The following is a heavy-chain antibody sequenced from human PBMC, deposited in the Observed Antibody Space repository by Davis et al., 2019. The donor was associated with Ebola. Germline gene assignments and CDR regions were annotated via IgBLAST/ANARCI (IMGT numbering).Heavy chain of an antibody. D-gene: IGHD5-12*01. J-gene: IGHJ4*02. Sequence: GESLKISCAASGFSFSDSWMHWVRQAPGKGLVWVSRINGDGTLITYADSVKGRFTISRDNAKNSLYLQMNSLRDEDTAVYYCARGLAGYGGYDDYWGQGTLVTVSS. V-gene: IGHV3-74*01. CDR1: GFSFSDSW. CDR2: INGDGTLI. CDR3: ARGLAGYGGYDDY.